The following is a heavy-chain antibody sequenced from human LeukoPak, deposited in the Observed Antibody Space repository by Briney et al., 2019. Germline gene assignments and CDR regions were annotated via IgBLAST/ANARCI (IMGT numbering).Heavy chain of an antibody. CDR2: INSDGTNT. CDR3: ARVNDFWSGYSLG. D-gene: IGHD3-3*01. V-gene: IGHV3-74*01. J-gene: IGHJ4*02. Sequence: RGSLRLSCAASGFTFSNYSMHWVRQAPGKGLVWVSRINSDGTNTNYADSVKGRFTISRDNAKDTLYLQMNSLRAEDTAVYYCARVNDFWSGYSLGWGQGTLVTDSS. CDR1: GFTFSNYS.